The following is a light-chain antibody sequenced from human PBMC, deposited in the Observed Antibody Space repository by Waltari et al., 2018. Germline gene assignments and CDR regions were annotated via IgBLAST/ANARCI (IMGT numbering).Light chain of an antibody. J-gene: IGKJ4*01. CDR2: DAS. CDR3: QQRNSWPLT. CDR1: QSVSSS. Sequence: EIVLTQSPATLSLSPGERVTLSCRASQSVSSSLAWYQQKPGQAPRLLIYDASNRVTGIPARFSGSGSGTDFTLTISSLEPEDFAVYYCQQRNSWPLTFGGGTKVEIK. V-gene: IGKV3-11*01.